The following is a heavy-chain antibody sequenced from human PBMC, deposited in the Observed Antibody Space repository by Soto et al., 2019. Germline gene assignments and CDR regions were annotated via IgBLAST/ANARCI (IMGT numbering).Heavy chain of an antibody. CDR2: ISGSRGST. CDR1: GFTFSSYA. V-gene: IGHV3-23*01. CDR3: AKRTSWSFDY. J-gene: IGHJ4*02. D-gene: IGHD2-2*01. Sequence: GGSLRLSCVAPGFTFSSYAMSWVREAPGKGLEWVSDISGSRGSTYYADSVKGRFTISRDNSKNTLYLQMNSLRAEDTAVYYCAKRTSWSFDYWGQGNLVTVSS.